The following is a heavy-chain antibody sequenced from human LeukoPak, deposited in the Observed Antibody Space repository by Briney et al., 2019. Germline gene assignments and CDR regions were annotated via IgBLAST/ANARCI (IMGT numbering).Heavy chain of an antibody. CDR3: AKEPDAYCGGDCYSYFDY. CDR2: IWCDGSNK. CDR1: GFTFSSYG. J-gene: IGHJ4*02. Sequence: QSGGSLRLSCAASGFTFSSYGMHWVRQAPGKGLEWVAVIWCDGSNKYYADSVKGRFTISRDNSKNTLYLQMNSLRAEDTAVYYCAKEPDAYCGGDCYSYFDYWGQGTLVTVSS. V-gene: IGHV3-33*06. D-gene: IGHD2-21*02.